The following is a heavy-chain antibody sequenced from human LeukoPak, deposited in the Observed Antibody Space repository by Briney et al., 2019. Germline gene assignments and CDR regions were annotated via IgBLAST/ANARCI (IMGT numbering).Heavy chain of an antibody. D-gene: IGHD5-18*01. J-gene: IGHJ4*02. V-gene: IGHV3-23*01. CDR1: GFTFTPHA. CDR2: ISGSGGST. CDR3: ARDPSRGYTYGYEDY. Sequence: GRSLRLSCAASGFTFTPHAMHWVRQAPGKGLEWVSAISGSGGSTYYADSVKGRFTISRDNAKNSLYLQMNSLRAEDTAVYYCARDPSRGYTYGYEDYWGQGTLVTVSS.